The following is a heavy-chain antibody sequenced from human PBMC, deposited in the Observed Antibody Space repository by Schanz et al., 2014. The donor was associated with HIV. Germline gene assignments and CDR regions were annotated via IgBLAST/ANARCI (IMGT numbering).Heavy chain of an antibody. CDR2: IDCSNGDT. D-gene: IGHD2-21*02. V-gene: IGHV1-18*01. CDR1: GYTFTSYG. J-gene: IGHJ4*02. CDR3: ARNEFRLLPFDF. Sequence: QVQLVQSGDEVKKPGASVKVSCKASGYTFTSYGISWVRQAPGQGPEWMGWIDCSNGDTYYKKNFRGRVTMTRDTPITTVFMELSGLRSDDTAVYFCARNEFRLLPFDFWGQGTLVTVSS.